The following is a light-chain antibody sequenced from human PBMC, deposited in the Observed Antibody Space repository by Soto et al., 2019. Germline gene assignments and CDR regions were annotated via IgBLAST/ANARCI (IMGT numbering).Light chain of an antibody. V-gene: IGLV2-14*01. Sequence: SVVAQPAPLSGSPGESVTLSFTGTSSDGGGYNYVSWYQQHPGKAPKLMIYDVSNRPSGVSNRFSGSKSGNTASLTIPGLQAEDEADYYCSSYTSSSTSYVFGTGTKVTVL. CDR1: SSDGGGYNY. CDR2: DVS. CDR3: SSYTSSSTSYV. J-gene: IGLJ1*01.